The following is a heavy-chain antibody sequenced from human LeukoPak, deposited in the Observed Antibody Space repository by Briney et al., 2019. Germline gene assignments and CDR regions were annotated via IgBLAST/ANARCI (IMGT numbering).Heavy chain of an antibody. Sequence: SETLSLTCAVSGDSVSGAFWWSWARLPPHKGLEWIGEIHHSGSSNYNPSLKSRVIISLDGSNNLLSLELSSVTAADTAVDYCAREGPATAFDIWGQGTMVTVSS. V-gene: IGHV4-4*02. CDR2: IHHSGSS. CDR1: GDSVSGAFW. CDR3: AREGPATAFDI. J-gene: IGHJ3*02.